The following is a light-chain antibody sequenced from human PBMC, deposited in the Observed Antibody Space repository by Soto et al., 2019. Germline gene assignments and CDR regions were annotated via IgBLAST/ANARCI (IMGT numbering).Light chain of an antibody. J-gene: IGLJ1*01. CDR1: SSDVGGYDY. CDR3: SSYAGTNNYV. V-gene: IGLV2-8*01. Sequence: QSVLTQPPSASGSPGQSVTISCTGTSSDVGGYDYVSWHQQHPGKAPKVIIYGVNKRPSGVPDRFSGSKSGNTASLTVSGLQAEDEADYYCSSYAGTNNYVFGIGTKLTVL. CDR2: GVN.